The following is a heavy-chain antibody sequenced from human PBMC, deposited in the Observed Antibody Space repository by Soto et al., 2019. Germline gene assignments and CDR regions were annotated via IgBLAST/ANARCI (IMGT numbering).Heavy chain of an antibody. D-gene: IGHD4-17*01. Sequence: GGSLRLSCAASGFTFSSYARSWVRQAPGKGLEWVSAISGSGGSTYYADSVKGRFTISRDNSKNTLYLQMNSLRAEDTAVYYCAPRHDYPTLFYWGQGTLVTVSS. CDR3: APRHDYPTLFY. CDR1: GFTFSSYA. V-gene: IGHV3-23*01. CDR2: ISGSGGST. J-gene: IGHJ4*02.